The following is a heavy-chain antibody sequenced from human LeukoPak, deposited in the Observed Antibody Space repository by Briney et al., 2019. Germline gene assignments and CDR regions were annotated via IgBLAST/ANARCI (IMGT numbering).Heavy chain of an antibody. CDR1: GFTFSSYA. V-gene: IGHV3-7*01. D-gene: IGHD2-2*02. CDR3: ARRDCSSTSCYTRHYYMDV. Sequence: GGSLRLSCAASGFTFSSYAMHWVRQAPGKGLEWVANIKQDGSEKYYVDSVKGRFTISRDNAKNSLYLQMNSLRAEDTAVYYCARRDCSSTSCYTRHYYMDVWGKGTTVTVSS. CDR2: IKQDGSEK. J-gene: IGHJ6*03.